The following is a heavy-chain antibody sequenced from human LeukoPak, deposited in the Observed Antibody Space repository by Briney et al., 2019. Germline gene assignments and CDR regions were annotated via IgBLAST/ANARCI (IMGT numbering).Heavy chain of an antibody. V-gene: IGHV3-64*01. D-gene: IGHD2-2*01. CDR3: ARGQGYESYYYMDV. CDR2: ISSDGGNT. J-gene: IGHJ6*03. Sequence: PGGSLRLSCVASGFTFSSYAMHWVRQAPGKGLEYVSSISSDGGNTYYANSVRGRFTISRDNSKNTLYLQMGSLRTEDMAVFYCARGQGYESYYYMDVWGKGTTVSVSS. CDR1: GFTFSSYA.